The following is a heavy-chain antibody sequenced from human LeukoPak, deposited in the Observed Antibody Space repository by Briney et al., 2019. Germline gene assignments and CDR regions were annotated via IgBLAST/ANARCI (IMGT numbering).Heavy chain of an antibody. CDR1: GLTFSSHW. CDR3: ARERGRGRDSPWFDY. J-gene: IGHJ4*02. V-gene: IGHV3-74*01. Sequence: AGGSLRLSCAASGLTFSSHWMHWVRQAPGKGLVWVSRITNDGGSTTYADSVKGRFTISRDNAKNTLDLQMTGLRAVDTAVYYCARERGRGRDSPWFDYWGQGTLVTVSS. CDR2: ITNDGGST. D-gene: IGHD1-26*01.